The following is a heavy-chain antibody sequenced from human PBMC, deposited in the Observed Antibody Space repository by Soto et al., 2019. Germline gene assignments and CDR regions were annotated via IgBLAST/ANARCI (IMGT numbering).Heavy chain of an antibody. V-gene: IGHV4-4*07. CDR3: ARSYSSGWYYYFDY. Sequence: SETLSLTCTVSGGSISSYYWSWIRQPAGKGLEWIGRIYTSGSTNYNPSLKSRVTMSVDTSKNQFSLRLSSVTAADTAVYYCARSYSSGWYYYFDYWGQGTLVTVSS. D-gene: IGHD6-19*01. CDR1: GGSISSYY. J-gene: IGHJ4*02. CDR2: IYTSGST.